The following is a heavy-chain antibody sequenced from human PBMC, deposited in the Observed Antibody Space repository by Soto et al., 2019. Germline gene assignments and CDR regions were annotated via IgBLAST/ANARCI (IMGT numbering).Heavy chain of an antibody. CDR2: INHSGST. Sequence: PSETLSLTCAVYGGSFSGYYWSWIRQPPGKGLEWIGEINHSGSTNYNPSLKSRVTISVDTSKNQFSLKLSSVTAADTAVYYCARSFSGYSPSLNYWGQGTLVTVS. V-gene: IGHV4-34*01. D-gene: IGHD3-22*01. J-gene: IGHJ4*02. CDR3: ARSFSGYSPSLNY. CDR1: GGSFSGYY.